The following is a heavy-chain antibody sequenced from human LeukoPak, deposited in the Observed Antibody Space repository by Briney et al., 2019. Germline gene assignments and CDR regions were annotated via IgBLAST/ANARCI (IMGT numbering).Heavy chain of an antibody. J-gene: IGHJ5*02. D-gene: IGHD3-3*01. V-gene: IGHV1-69*05. CDR1: GGTFSSYA. Sequence: GSSVKVSCKASGGTFSSYAISWVRQAPGQGLEWMGGIIPIFGTANYAQKFQGRVTITTGESTSTAYMELSSLRSEDMAVYYCARSARSITIFGVVINWFDPWGQGTLVTVSS. CDR3: ARSARSITIFGVVINWFDP. CDR2: IIPIFGTA.